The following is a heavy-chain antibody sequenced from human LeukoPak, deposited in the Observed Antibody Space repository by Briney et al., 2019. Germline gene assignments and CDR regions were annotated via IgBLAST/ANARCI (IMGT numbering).Heavy chain of an antibody. J-gene: IGHJ5*02. CDR1: GYTFTSYG. CDR3: ARVKVEYDSSGCYVSNWFDP. Sequence: ASVKVSCKASGYTFTSYGISWVRQAPGQGLEWMGWISAYNGNTNYAQKLQGRVTMTTDTSTSTAYMELRSLRSDDTAVYYCARVKVEYDSSGCYVSNWFDPWGQGTLVTVPS. CDR2: ISAYNGNT. D-gene: IGHD3-22*01. V-gene: IGHV1-18*01.